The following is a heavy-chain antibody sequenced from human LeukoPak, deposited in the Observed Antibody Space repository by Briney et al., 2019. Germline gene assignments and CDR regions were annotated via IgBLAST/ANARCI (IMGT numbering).Heavy chain of an antibody. Sequence: PSETLSLTCNVSGDSIRGFYWGWIRQPPGKGLEWIGYFYYSGDTNYNPALESRVIISVDTSKNQFSLKLSSLTAADTAVYYCARWNYDISTGHRCFDYWGQGTLVIVSS. D-gene: IGHD3-9*01. J-gene: IGHJ4*02. V-gene: IGHV4-59*01. CDR1: GDSIRGFY. CDR3: ARWNYDISTGHRCFDY. CDR2: FYYSGDT.